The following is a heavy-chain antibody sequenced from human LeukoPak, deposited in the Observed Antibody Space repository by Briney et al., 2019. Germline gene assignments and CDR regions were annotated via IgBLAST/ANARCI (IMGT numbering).Heavy chain of an antibody. CDR3: ARGLLEIYGDYREDY. Sequence: GGSLRLSCVASGFTFGAYTMNWVRQAPGKGLEWVSSISSTSTYIHYADSVKGRFTISRDNAKVSLYLQVNSLRAEDTAMYYCARGLLEIYGDYREDYWGQGTLVTVSS. CDR1: GFTFGAYT. V-gene: IGHV3-21*01. CDR2: ISSTSTYI. J-gene: IGHJ4*02. D-gene: IGHD4-17*01.